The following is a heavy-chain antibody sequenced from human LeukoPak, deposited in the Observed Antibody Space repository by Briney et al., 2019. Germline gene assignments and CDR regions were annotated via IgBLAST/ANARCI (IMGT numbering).Heavy chain of an antibody. Sequence: ASVKVSCKASGYTFNSYYMHWVRQAPRQGLEWMGTINPSGGSTSYAQKFQDRITVTRDTSTSTVYMELSSLRSEDTAVYYCARALFIVRDSLSEYLDRRSGYFDYWGQGTPVTVSS. CDR3: ARALFIVRDSLSEYLDRRSGYFDY. D-gene: IGHD2/OR15-2a*01. J-gene: IGHJ4*02. CDR1: GYTFNSYY. V-gene: IGHV1-46*02. CDR2: INPSGGST.